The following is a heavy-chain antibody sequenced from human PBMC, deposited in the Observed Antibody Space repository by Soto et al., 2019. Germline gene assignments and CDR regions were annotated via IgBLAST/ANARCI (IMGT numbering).Heavy chain of an antibody. V-gene: IGHV3-53*01. D-gene: IGHD3-10*01. CDR2: IYSGGST. J-gene: IGHJ5*02. CDR1: GFTVSSNY. CDR3: ARAGYYASFDP. Sequence: GGSLRLSCAASGFTVSSNYMSWVRQAPGKGLEWVSVIYSGGSTYYADSVKGRFTISRDNSKNTLYLQMNSLRAEDTAVYYCARAGYYASFDPWGQGTLVTVSS.